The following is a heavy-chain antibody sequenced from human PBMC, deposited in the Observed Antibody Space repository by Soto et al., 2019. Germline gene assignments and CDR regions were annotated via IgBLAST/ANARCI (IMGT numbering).Heavy chain of an antibody. Sequence: QVQLQESGPGLVKPSETLSLTCTVSGGSISSYYWSWIRQPPGKGLEWIGYIYYSGSTNYNPSLKSRVTISVDTSKNQFSLKLSSVTAADTAVYYCARVYYDFWSGYRLNYYYYYMDVWGKGTTVTVSS. CDR1: GGSISSYY. D-gene: IGHD3-3*01. CDR3: ARVYYDFWSGYRLNYYYYYMDV. J-gene: IGHJ6*03. CDR2: IYYSGST. V-gene: IGHV4-59*01.